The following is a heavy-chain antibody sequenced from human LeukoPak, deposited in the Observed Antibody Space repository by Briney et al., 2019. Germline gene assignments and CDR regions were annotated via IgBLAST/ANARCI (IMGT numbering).Heavy chain of an antibody. CDR1: GFTFSSYW. J-gene: IGHJ3*02. Sequence: GGSLRLSCAASGFTFSSYWMHWVRQAPGKGLVWVSRINSDGSSTSYADSVKGRFTISRDNAKNTLYLQMNSLRAEDTAVYYCARALVVPAAMDAFDIWGKRTMVTVSS. CDR2: INSDGSST. V-gene: IGHV3-74*01. D-gene: IGHD2-2*01. CDR3: ARALVVPAAMDAFDI.